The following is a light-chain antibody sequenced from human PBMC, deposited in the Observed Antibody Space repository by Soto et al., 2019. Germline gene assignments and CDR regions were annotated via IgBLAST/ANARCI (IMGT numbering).Light chain of an antibody. V-gene: IGLV1-44*01. CDR3: AAWDDTLKRYV. J-gene: IGLJ1*01. Sequence: QSVLTQPPSASETPGQTVSFSCSGSNSNIASNTVNWYQHLPGTAPKLLIYYNNQRPSGVPDRFSGSKSGTSASLAISGLQSEDESDYYCAAWDDTLKRYVFGTGTKVTVL. CDR2: YNN. CDR1: NSNIASNT.